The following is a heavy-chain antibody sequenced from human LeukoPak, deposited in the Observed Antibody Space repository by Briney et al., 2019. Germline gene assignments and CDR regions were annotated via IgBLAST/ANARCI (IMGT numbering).Heavy chain of an antibody. V-gene: IGHV3-30*04. CDR2: ISYDGSNK. D-gene: IGHD1-26*01. Sequence: GRSLTLSCAASGFTFSSYAMHWVRQAPGKGLEWVAVISYDGSNKYYADSVKGRFTISRDNSKNTLYLQMNSLRAEDTAVYYCARVGAPFDYWGQGTLVTVSS. CDR3: ARVGAPFDY. CDR1: GFTFSSYA. J-gene: IGHJ4*02.